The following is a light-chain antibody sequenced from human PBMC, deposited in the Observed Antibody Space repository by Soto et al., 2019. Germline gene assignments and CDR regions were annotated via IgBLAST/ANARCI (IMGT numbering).Light chain of an antibody. CDR1: SGSVSPSYY. CDR2: STN. Sequence: QAVVTQEPSFSVSPGGTITLTCGLSSGSVSPSYYPSWYQQIPGQAPRTLIYSTNTRSPGVPDRFSGSILGNKAALTIAGAQAMDEADYYCQAWDSSTENVFGTGTKLTVL. CDR3: QAWDSSTENV. J-gene: IGLJ1*01. V-gene: IGLV8-61*01.